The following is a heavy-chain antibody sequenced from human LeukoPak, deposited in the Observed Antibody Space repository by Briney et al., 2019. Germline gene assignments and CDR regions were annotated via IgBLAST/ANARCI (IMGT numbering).Heavy chain of an antibody. CDR1: GYSFTSYW. D-gene: IGHD3-10*01. J-gene: IGHJ4*02. CDR3: ARAVMVRGVIRPFDY. V-gene: IGHV5-51*01. Sequence: GESLKISCKGSGYSFTSYWIGWVRQMPGKGLEWTGIIYPGDSDTRYSPSFQGQVTISADKSISTAYLQWSSLKASDTAMYYCARAVMVRGVIRPFDYWGQGTLVTVSS. CDR2: IYPGDSDT.